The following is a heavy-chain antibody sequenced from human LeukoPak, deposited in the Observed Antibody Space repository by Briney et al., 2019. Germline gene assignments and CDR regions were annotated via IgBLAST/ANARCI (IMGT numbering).Heavy chain of an antibody. Sequence: ASVKVSCKVSGYTLTELSMHWVRQTPGKGLEWMGGFDPEDGEIIYAQKFQGRVTMTEDTSTDTAYMELSSLRSEDTAVYYCAREERRGHSYGSLYYYYGLDVWGQGTTVTVSS. V-gene: IGHV1-24*01. J-gene: IGHJ6*02. D-gene: IGHD5-18*01. CDR3: AREERRGHSYGSLYYYYGLDV. CDR2: FDPEDGEI. CDR1: GYTLTELS.